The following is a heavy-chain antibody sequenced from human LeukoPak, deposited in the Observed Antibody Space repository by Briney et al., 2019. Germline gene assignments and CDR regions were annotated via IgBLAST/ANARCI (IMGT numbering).Heavy chain of an antibody. Sequence: ETLSLTCAVSGYSISSGYYWGWIRQPPGKGLEWIGSINHSGSTYYNPSLKSRVTISVDTSKNQFSLKLSSVTAADTAVYYCARELLGGDNTEPGYWGQGTLVTVSP. D-gene: IGHD1-14*01. CDR3: ARELLGGDNTEPGY. CDR1: GYSISSGYY. J-gene: IGHJ4*02. V-gene: IGHV4-38-2*02. CDR2: INHSGST.